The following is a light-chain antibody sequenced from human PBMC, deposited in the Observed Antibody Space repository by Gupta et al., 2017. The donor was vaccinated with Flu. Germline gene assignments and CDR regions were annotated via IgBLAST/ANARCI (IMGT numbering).Light chain of an antibody. CDR1: RIRRNY. V-gene: IGLV3-19*01. Sequence: GKTVRMTGQGERIRRNYASWYQQKPEQAPVLVIYGKNNRPSGIPDRFSGSSSGNTASLTITGAQAEDEADYYCNSRERSGNLGVFGGGTKLTVL. J-gene: IGLJ2*01. CDR2: GKN. CDR3: NSRERSGNLGV.